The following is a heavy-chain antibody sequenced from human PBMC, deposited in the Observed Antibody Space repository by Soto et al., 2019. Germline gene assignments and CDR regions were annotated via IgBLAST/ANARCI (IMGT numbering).Heavy chain of an antibody. CDR3: TTDEWELPYYFDY. CDR2: IKSKTDGGTT. J-gene: IGHJ4*02. CDR1: GFTFSNAW. Sequence: EVQLVESGGGLVKPGGSLRLSCAASGFTFSNAWMSWVRQAPGKGLEWVGRIKSKTDGGTTDYAAPVKGRFTISRDDSKNTLYLQMNSLKTEDTAVYYCTTDEWELPYYFDYWGQGTLVTVSS. D-gene: IGHD1-26*01. V-gene: IGHV3-15*01.